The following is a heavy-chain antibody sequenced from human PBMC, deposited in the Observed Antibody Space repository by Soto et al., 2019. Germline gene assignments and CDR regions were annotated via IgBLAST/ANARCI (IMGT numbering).Heavy chain of an antibody. D-gene: IGHD5-12*01. J-gene: IGHJ6*02. CDR1: GFTFSSYG. Sequence: QVQLVESGGGVVQPGRSLRLSCAASGFTFSSYGMHWVRQAPGKGLEWVAVIWYDGSNKWYADSVKGRFTISRDNYKNTLYLQMNSLRAEDTAVYSCARDRGYSGYDSPRFYYGMDVWGQGTTVTVSS. V-gene: IGHV3-33*01. CDR3: ARDRGYSGYDSPRFYYGMDV. CDR2: IWYDGSNK.